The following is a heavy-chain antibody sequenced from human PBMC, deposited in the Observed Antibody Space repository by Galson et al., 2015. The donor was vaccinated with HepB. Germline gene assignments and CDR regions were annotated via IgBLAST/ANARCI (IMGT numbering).Heavy chain of an antibody. Sequence: SVKVSCKASGYTFTSYYMHWVRQAPGQGLEWMGIINPSGGSTSYAQKFQGRVTMTRDTSTSTVYMELSSLRSEDTAVYYCARGGRMAVAGTTPLYYYYYMDVWGKGTTVTVSS. V-gene: IGHV1-46*01. CDR3: ARGGRMAVAGTTPLYYYYYMDV. CDR2: INPSGGST. D-gene: IGHD6-19*01. J-gene: IGHJ6*03. CDR1: GYTFTSYY.